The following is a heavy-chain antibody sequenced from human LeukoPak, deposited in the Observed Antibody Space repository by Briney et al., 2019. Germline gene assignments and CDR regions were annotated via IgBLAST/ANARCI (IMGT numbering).Heavy chain of an antibody. V-gene: IGHV3-73*01. CDR3: TRPLIDY. Sequence: GLSLRLSCAASVFSFSEAAIHWVRQASGKGREGVGRIRRITRDYVTAYAASVKGRLTIPRDAPKNTAFLEINSMRTEDTAVYYCTRPLIDYWGQGTLVTVSS. CDR2: IRRITRDYVT. CDR1: VFSFSEAA. J-gene: IGHJ4*02.